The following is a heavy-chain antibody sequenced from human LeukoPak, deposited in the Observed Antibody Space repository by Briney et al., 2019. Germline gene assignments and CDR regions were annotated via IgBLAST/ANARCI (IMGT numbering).Heavy chain of an antibody. CDR3: ARSKSGSYYGNWFDP. Sequence: ASVKVSCKASGYTFTGYYMHWVRQAPGQGLEWMGWINPNSGGTNYAQKFQGRVTMTRDTSISTAYMELSRLRSDDTAVYYCARSKSGSYYGNWFDPWGQGTLVTVSS. CDR2: INPNSGGT. V-gene: IGHV1-2*02. J-gene: IGHJ5*02. CDR1: GYTFTGYY. D-gene: IGHD1-26*01.